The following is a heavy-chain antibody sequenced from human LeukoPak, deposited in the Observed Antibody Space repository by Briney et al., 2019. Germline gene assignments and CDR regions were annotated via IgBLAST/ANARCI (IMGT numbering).Heavy chain of an antibody. D-gene: IGHD3-10*01. CDR3: VRGWAPRGEKSSFAS. J-gene: IGHJ4*02. V-gene: IGHV4-4*07. CDR2: IFASGST. CDR1: GASINSDY. Sequence: SETLSLTCTVSGASINSDYWTWVRQVAGKGLEWIGRIFASGSTNYNPYLRSRITMSVDTSKSQFSLDLSSVTAADTGVYYCVRGWAPRGEKSSFASWGQGTLVTVSS.